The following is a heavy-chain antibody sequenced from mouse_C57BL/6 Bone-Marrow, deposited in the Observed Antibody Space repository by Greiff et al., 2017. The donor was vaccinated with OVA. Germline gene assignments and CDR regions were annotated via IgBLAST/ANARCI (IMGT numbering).Heavy chain of an antibody. Sequence: EVMLVESGEGLVKPGGSLKLSCAASGFTFSSYAMSWVRQTPEKRLEWVAYISSGGDYIYYADTVKGRFTISRDNARNTLYLQMSSLKSEDTAMYYCTRDPGSSPYYFDYWGQGTTLTVSS. V-gene: IGHV5-9-1*02. CDR2: ISSGGDYI. J-gene: IGHJ2*01. CDR1: GFTFSSYA. D-gene: IGHD1-1*01. CDR3: TRDPGSSPYYFDY.